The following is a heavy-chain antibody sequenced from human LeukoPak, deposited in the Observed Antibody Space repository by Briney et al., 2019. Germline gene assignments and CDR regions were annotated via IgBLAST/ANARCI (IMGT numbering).Heavy chain of an antibody. Sequence: PSETLSLTCTVSGGSIRNYWSWIRQPAGKGLEWIGRIYGSGSTDYNPSLKSRVTMSIDTSKNQFSLNLISVTAADTAVYYCARDSGTTGEVKFDPWGQGTLVTVSS. CDR2: IYGSGST. CDR3: ARDSGTTGEVKFDP. J-gene: IGHJ5*02. D-gene: IGHD3-10*01. V-gene: IGHV4-4*07. CDR1: GGSIRNY.